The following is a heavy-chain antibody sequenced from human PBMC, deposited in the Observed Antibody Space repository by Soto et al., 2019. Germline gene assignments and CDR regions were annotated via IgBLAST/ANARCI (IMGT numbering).Heavy chain of an antibody. Sequence: QVQLQESGPGLVKPSQTLSLTCTVSGGSISTVNYWCSGIRQSPDMGLAWIGHIYNGGRTYNNPSLESRVTMSVDTSKNQLSLTLSSVSAADTAVYYCARGPSGDKVDSWGQGTLVTVSS. D-gene: IGHD7-27*01. CDR3: ARGPSGDKVDS. CDR2: IYNGGRT. CDR1: GGSISTVNYW. J-gene: IGHJ4*02. V-gene: IGHV4-30-4*01.